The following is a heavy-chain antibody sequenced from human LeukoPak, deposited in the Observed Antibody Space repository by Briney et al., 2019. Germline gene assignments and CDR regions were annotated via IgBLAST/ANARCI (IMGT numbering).Heavy chain of an antibody. CDR3: APYRLSIIDY. Sequence: PGGSLRLSCAASGFTFSSYAMYWVRQAPGKGLEWVSSITNSGGSTYYVDSVKGRFTISRDNSKNVLYLQMNSLRAEDTAVYYCAPYRLSIIDYWAQGTLVTVSS. V-gene: IGHV3-23*01. D-gene: IGHD5-12*01. CDR2: ITNSGGST. J-gene: IGHJ4*02. CDR1: GFTFSSYA.